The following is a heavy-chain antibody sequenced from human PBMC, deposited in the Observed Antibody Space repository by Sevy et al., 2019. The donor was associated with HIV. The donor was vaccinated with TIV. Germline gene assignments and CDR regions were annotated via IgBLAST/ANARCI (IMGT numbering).Heavy chain of an antibody. CDR3: ARDLGYRRAESPDF. D-gene: IGHD5-18*01. V-gene: IGHV1-2*06. CDR1: GYTFTGYH. J-gene: IGHJ4*02. Sequence: ASVKVSCKASGYTFTGYHMHWVRQAPGQGLEWMGRINPNSGGTNFAHKFQGRVTLTRDTSISTAYMELSSVRSDDTAVELCARDLGYRRAESPDFWGQGTLVTVSS. CDR2: INPNSGGT.